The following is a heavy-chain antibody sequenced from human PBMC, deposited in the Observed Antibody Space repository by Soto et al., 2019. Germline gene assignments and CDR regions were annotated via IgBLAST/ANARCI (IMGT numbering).Heavy chain of an antibody. J-gene: IGHJ6*02. CDR3: ARDRGYSGYTIDGMDV. D-gene: IGHD5-12*01. V-gene: IGHV3-21*01. CDR2: ISSSSSYI. CDR1: GFTFSSYS. Sequence: GGSLRLSCAASGFTFSSYSMNWVRQAPGKGLEWVSSISSSSSYIYYADSVKGRFTISRDNAKNSLYLQMNSLRAEDTAVYYCARDRGYSGYTIDGMDVWGQGTTVTVSS.